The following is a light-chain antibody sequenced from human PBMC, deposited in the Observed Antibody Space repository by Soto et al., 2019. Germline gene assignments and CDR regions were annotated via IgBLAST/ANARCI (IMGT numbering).Light chain of an antibody. V-gene: IGKV1-5*01. CDR3: QHYSTYSLT. J-gene: IGKJ1*01. Sequence: DILMTQSPSTLSASVGDRVTITCRASQSISTWLAWCQQKPGKAPNLLIYDASTLPSGVPSRFSGSGSATEFTLTISSLQAEDVAIYYCQHYSTYSLTFGQGTKVDIK. CDR2: DAS. CDR1: QSISTW.